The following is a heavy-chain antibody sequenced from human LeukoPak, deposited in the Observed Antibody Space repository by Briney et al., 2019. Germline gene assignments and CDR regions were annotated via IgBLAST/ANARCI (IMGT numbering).Heavy chain of an antibody. J-gene: IGHJ4*02. CDR3: ARGQLWLQSSY. V-gene: IGHV1-2*02. Sequence: ASVKVSCKASGYAFTAYYMHWVRQAAGQGLEWMGWINPNSGGTNYAQKFQGRVTMTRDTSIGTAYMELSRLRADDTAVYYCARGQLWLQSSYWGQGTLVTVSS. CDR2: INPNSGGT. D-gene: IGHD5-18*01. CDR1: GYAFTAYY.